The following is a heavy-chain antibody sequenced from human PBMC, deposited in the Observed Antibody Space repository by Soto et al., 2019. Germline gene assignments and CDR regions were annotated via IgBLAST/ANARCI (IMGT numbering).Heavy chain of an antibody. D-gene: IGHD2-2*01. J-gene: IGHJ6*02. CDR3: AREHCSSTSCYVGFDPYYYYYGMDV. CDR2: INPSGGST. V-gene: IGHV1-46*01. CDR1: GYTFTIYY. Sequence: ASVKVSCKGSGYTFTIYYMHWVRQAPGQGLEWMGIINPSGGSTSYAQKFQGRVTMTRDTSTSTVYMELSSLRSEDTAVYYCAREHCSSTSCYVGFDPYYYYYGMDVWGQGTTVTVSS.